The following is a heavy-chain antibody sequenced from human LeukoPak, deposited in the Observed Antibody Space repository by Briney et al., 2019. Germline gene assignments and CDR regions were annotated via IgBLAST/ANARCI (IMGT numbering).Heavy chain of an antibody. D-gene: IGHD2-15*01. V-gene: IGHV3-30*03. Sequence: GGSPRLSCAASGFIFSSYGMHWVRQTPGKGLEWVAVISYDGTNKYYADSVKGRFTISRDTSKNTLYLEMNSLRAEDTALYYCARGYSRAAFDIWGQGTMVTVSS. J-gene: IGHJ3*02. CDR3: ARGYSRAAFDI. CDR2: ISYDGTNK. CDR1: GFIFSSYG.